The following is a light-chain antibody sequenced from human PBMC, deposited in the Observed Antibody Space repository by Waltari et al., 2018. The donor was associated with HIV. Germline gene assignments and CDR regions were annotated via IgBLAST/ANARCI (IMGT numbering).Light chain of an antibody. J-gene: IGKJ4*01. CDR1: QSVSSN. V-gene: IGKV3-15*01. CDR2: GAS. Sequence: EIVMTQSPAPLSVSPGERATLSCRASQSVSSNLAWYQQKPGQAPRLLIYGASTRATGIPARFSGSGSGTEFTLTISSLQSEDFAVYYCQQYNNWPPRGLTFGGGTKVEIK. CDR3: QQYNNWPPRGLT.